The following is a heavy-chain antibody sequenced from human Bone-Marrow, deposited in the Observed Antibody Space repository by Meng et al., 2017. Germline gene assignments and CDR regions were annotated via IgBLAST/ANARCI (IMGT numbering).Heavy chain of an antibody. CDR2: VKPQSGDT. V-gene: IGHV1-2*05. CDR1: GYTFTAYY. D-gene: IGHD6-13*01. Sequence: ASVKVSCKSSGYTFTAYYIHWVRQAPGQGLAWMGHVKPQSGDTLYAQKFQGRVTMTRDTSISTAYVELSGLTSDDTDVYYCARDEDISAAGYLFGDYWGHGTLVTVSS. CDR3: ARDEDISAAGYLFGDY. J-gene: IGHJ4*01.